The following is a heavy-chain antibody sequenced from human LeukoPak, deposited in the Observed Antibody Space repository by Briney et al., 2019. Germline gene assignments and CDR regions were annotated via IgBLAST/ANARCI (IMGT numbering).Heavy chain of an antibody. CDR2: INSSSSYI. J-gene: IGHJ6*01. V-gene: IGHV3-21*01. CDR3: VRWTEPTLPGIGMDV. D-gene: IGHD1-14*01. Sequence: GGSLRLSCAASGFTFSSYSMNWVRQAPGKGLEWVSYINSSSSYIYYADSVKGRFTISRDNAKNSLYLQMNSLRAEDTAVYYCVRWTEPTLPGIGMDVWGQGTTVTVSP. CDR1: GFTFSSYS.